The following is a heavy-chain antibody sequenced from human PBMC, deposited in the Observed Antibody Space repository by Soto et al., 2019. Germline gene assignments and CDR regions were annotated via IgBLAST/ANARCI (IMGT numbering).Heavy chain of an antibody. CDR2: IYYSGST. V-gene: IGHV4-31*03. J-gene: IGHJ6*02. D-gene: IGHD2-2*01. Sequence: PSETLSLTCTVSGGSISSGGYYWSWIRQHPGKGLEWIGYIYYSGSTYYNPSLKSRVTISVDTSKNQFSLKLSSVTAADTAVYYCAKGYCSSTSCRYYYYGMDVWGQGTTVTVSS. CDR3: AKGYCSSTSCRYYYYGMDV. CDR1: GGSISSGGYY.